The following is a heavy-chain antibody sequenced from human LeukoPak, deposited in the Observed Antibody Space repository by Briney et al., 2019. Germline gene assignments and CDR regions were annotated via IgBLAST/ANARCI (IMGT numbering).Heavy chain of an antibody. CDR2: ISATGGNI. D-gene: IGHD4-17*01. CDR3: AKEDYGDPYWYFDL. J-gene: IGHJ2*01. CDR1: GFPFSTYA. Sequence: PGGSLRLSCAASGFPFSTYAMNWVRQAPGKGLEWVSGISATGGNIYFADSVRGRFTASRDNSRNILYLHMNSLRAEDTAVYYCAKEDYGDPYWYFDLWGRGTLVTVSS. V-gene: IGHV3-23*01.